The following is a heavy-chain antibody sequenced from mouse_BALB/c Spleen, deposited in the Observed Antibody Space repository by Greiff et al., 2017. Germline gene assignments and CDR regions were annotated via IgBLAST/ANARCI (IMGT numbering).Heavy chain of an antibody. D-gene: IGHD1-1*01. CDR2: IWAGGST. CDR1: GFSLTSYG. V-gene: IGHV2-9*02. Sequence: VKLQESGPGLVAPSQTLSITCTVSGFSLTSYGVHWVRQPPGKGLEWLGVIWAGGSTNYNSALMSRLSISKDNSKSQVFLKMNSLQTDDTAMYYCARDDYGSRGGVDYWGQGTSVTVSS. J-gene: IGHJ4*01. CDR3: ARDDYGSRGGVDY.